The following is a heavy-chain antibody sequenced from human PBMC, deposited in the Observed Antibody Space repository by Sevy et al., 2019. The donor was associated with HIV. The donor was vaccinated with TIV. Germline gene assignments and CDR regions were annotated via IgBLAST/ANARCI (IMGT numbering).Heavy chain of an antibody. CDR1: GFNFSPYA. J-gene: IGHJ5*02. D-gene: IGHD3-22*01. CDR2: VSSDGTTR. Sequence: GGSLRLSCAASGFNFSPYAMHWVRQGPGKGLEWVATVSSDGTTRSYVDSIKGRFSLSRDNSKNTLYLKMNNLTPEDTAVYYCAKEGYYYDSRSSDWFDPWGPGALVTVSS. CDR3: AKEGYYYDSRSSDWFDP. V-gene: IGHV3-30*18.